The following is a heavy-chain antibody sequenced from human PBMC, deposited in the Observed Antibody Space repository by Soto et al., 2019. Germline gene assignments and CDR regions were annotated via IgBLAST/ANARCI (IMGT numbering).Heavy chain of an antibody. V-gene: IGHV3-73*01. D-gene: IGHD4-17*01. CDR1: GFTFSGSG. Sequence: EVQLVESGGGLVQPGESLKLSCAASGFTFSGSGIHWVRQASGKGLEWVGHIRTKASNYATEYAASVRGRFTISRDDSKNTAYLQMASLPTEDTAVYYCMETLTPMDVWGQGTTVTVSS. CDR2: IRTKASNYAT. J-gene: IGHJ6*02. CDR3: METLTPMDV.